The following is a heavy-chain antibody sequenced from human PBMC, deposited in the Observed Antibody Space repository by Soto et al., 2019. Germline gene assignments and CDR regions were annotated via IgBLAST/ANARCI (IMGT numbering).Heavy chain of an antibody. D-gene: IGHD3-22*01. CDR3: ARHPPAGDSSGYYHFPYYYYGMDV. V-gene: IGHV4-39*01. Sequence: PSETLSLTCTVSGGSISSSSYYWGWIRQPPGKGLEWIGSIYYSGSTYYNPSLKSRVTISVDTSKNQFSLKLSSVTAADTAVYYCARHPPAGDSSGYYHFPYYYYGMDVWGQGTTVTVSS. CDR2: IYYSGST. J-gene: IGHJ6*02. CDR1: GGSISSSSYY.